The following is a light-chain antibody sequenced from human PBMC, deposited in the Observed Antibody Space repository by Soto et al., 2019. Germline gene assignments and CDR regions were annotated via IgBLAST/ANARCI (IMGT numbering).Light chain of an antibody. J-gene: IGKJ5*01. Sequence: EIVLPQSPATLSLSPGERATLSCRASQSVSSYLAWYQQRPGQAPRLLIHDASSRATGIPARFSGSGSGTDFTLTISSLEPEDFAVYYCQQRTNWPSSTFGQGTRLEIK. CDR1: QSVSSY. CDR3: QQRTNWPSST. CDR2: DAS. V-gene: IGKV3-11*01.